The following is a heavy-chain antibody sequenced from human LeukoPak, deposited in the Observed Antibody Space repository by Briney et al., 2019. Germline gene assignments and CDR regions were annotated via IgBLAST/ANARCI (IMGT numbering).Heavy chain of an antibody. D-gene: IGHD4-17*01. CDR1: GFTFSSYA. V-gene: IGHV3-23*01. CDR3: AKSTYYGDYGYYYGMDV. J-gene: IGHJ6*02. Sequence: GGSLRLSCAASGFTFSSYAMSWVRQAPGKGLEWVSAISGSGGSTYYADSVKGRFTISRDNSKNTLYLQMNSLRAEDTAVHYCAKSTYYGDYGYYYGMDVWGQGTTVTVSS. CDR2: ISGSGGST.